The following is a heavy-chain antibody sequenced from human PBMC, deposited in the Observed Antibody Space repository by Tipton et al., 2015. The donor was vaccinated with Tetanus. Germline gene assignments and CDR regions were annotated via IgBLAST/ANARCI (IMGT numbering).Heavy chain of an antibody. D-gene: IGHD1-26*01. Sequence: TLSLTCTVSGGSISSYYWSWIRQPPGKGLEWIGYIYYSGSTNYNPSLKSRVTISVDTSKNQFSLKLSSVTAADTAVHYCARDLGGRDYYGMDVWGQGTTVTVSS. J-gene: IGHJ6*02. CDR2: IYYSGST. CDR3: ARDLGGRDYYGMDV. CDR1: GGSISSYY. V-gene: IGHV4-59*01.